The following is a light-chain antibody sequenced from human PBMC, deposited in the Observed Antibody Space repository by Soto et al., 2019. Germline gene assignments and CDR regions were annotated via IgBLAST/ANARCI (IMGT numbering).Light chain of an antibody. V-gene: IGLV2-8*01. CDR3: SSYAGSSTPFYV. CDR2: EVN. CDR1: SSDVGGYNY. Sequence: QSVLTQPPSASGSPGQSVAISCTGTSSDVGGYNYVSWYQQHPGKAPKLMIYEVNKRPSGVPDRFSGSKSGNTASLTVSGLQAEDEADYYCSSYAGSSTPFYVFGTGTKVTVL. J-gene: IGLJ1*01.